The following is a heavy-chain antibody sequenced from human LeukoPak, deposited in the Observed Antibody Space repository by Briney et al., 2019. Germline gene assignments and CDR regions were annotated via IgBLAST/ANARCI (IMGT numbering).Heavy chain of an antibody. CDR2: IYTSGST. CDR3: ARDQLNGPAAMFDP. J-gene: IGHJ5*02. Sequence: ASETLSLTCTVSGGSISSYYWSWIRQPAGKGLEWIGRIYTSGSTNYNPSLKSRVTMSVDTSKNQFSLKLSSVTAADTAVYYCARDQLNGPAAMFDPWGQGTLVTVSS. D-gene: IGHD2-2*01. V-gene: IGHV4-4*07. CDR1: GGSISSYY.